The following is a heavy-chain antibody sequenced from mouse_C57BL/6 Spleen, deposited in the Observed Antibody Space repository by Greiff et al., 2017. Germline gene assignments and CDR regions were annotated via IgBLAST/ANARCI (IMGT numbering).Heavy chain of an antibody. CDR3: ARNLTTTVVMDY. Sequence: EVQRVESGGGLVKPGGSLKLSCAASGYTFSAYGMHWVRQAPEKGLEWVAYISSGSSTIYYADTVKGKFTISRDNAKNTLCLQMTSLMSEDTAMYYCARNLTTTVVMDYWGQGTALTVSS. V-gene: IGHV5-17*01. D-gene: IGHD1-1*01. J-gene: IGHJ4*01. CDR1: GYTFSAYG. CDR2: ISSGSSTI.